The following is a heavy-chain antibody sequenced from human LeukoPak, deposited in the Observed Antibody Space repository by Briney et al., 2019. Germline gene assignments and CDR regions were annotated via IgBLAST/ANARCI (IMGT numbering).Heavy chain of an antibody. J-gene: IGHJ5*02. CDR2: INHSGST. V-gene: IGHV4-34*01. Sequence: SETLSLTCAVYGGSFSGYCWSWIRQPPGKGLEWIGEINHSGSTNYNPSLKSRVTISVDTSKNQFSLKLSSVTAAGTAVYYCARGWRITMVRGVIFDPWGQGTLVTVSS. CDR3: ARGWRITMVRGVIFDP. CDR1: GGSFSGYC. D-gene: IGHD3-10*01.